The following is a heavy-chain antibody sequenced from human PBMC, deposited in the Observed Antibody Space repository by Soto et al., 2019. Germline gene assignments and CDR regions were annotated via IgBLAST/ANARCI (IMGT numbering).Heavy chain of an antibody. CDR3: ARGSSSWENYYFYGLDV. CDR2: ISAGNGQT. J-gene: IGHJ6*02. V-gene: IGHV1-3*01. Sequence: ASVEVSCKXSGYSFTNHGIHWVRQAPGQRPEWMGWISAGNGQTKYSQRFQGRVTITRDTSATTAHMDLRSLTSEDTGVYYCARGSSSWENYYFYGLDVWGQGTTVTVSS. D-gene: IGHD6-13*01. CDR1: GYSFTNHG.